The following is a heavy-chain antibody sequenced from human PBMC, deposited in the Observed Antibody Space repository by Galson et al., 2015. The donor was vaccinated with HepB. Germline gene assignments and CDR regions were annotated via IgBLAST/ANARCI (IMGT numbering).Heavy chain of an antibody. CDR1: GYSFSKYW. CDR2: IYPGDLNI. V-gene: IGHV5-51*01. D-gene: IGHD6-19*01. Sequence: QSGAEVKKPGESLKISCTTSGYSFSKYWIVWVRQMAGKGLESMGLIYPGDLNIKYSPTFEGRVIISADKSTDTAYVEWTSLKTSDSAMYYCARQGGSSGKLDLWGLGTLVTVS. J-gene: IGHJ4*02. CDR3: ARQGGSSGKLDL.